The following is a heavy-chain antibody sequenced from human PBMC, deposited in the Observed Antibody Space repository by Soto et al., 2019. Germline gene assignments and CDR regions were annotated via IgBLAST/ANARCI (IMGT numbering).Heavy chain of an antibody. CDR1: GYSFTSYW. V-gene: IGHV5-10-1*01. D-gene: IGHD6-13*01. Sequence: GESLKISCKGSGYSFTSYWISWVRQMPGKGLEWMGRIDPSDSYTNYSPSFQGHVTISADKSISTAYLQWSSLKASDTAMYYCARHDAAAAGTHYYYYGMDVWGQGTTVTVSS. CDR2: IDPSDSYT. J-gene: IGHJ6*02. CDR3: ARHDAAAAGTHYYYYGMDV.